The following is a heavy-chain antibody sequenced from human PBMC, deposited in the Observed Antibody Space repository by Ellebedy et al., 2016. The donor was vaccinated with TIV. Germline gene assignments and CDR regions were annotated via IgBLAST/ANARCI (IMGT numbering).Heavy chain of an antibody. Sequence: PGGSLRLSCKGSGYSFTSYWIGWVRQMPGKGLEWMGIIYPGDSDTRYSPSFQGQVTIPADKSISTAYLQWSSLKASDTAMYYCARLRDDNWNDGGDNWFDPWGQGTLVTVSS. CDR1: GYSFTSYW. CDR3: ARLRDDNWNDGGDNWFDP. V-gene: IGHV5-51*01. J-gene: IGHJ5*02. CDR2: IYPGDSDT. D-gene: IGHD1-1*01.